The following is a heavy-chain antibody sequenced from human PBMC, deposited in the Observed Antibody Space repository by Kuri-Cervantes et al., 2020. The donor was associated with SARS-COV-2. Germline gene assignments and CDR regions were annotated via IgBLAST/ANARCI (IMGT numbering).Heavy chain of an antibody. J-gene: IGHJ6*03. CDR3: AREMSGSDYMDV. Sequence: GESLKISCAASGFTFSSYAMHWVRQAPGKGLEWVAVISYDGSNKYYADSVKGRFTISRDNSKNTLYLQMNSLRAEDTAVYYCAREMSGSDYMDVWGKGTTVTVSS. V-gene: IGHV3-30-3*01. CDR2: ISYDGSNK. CDR1: GFTFSSYA. D-gene: IGHD3-10*01.